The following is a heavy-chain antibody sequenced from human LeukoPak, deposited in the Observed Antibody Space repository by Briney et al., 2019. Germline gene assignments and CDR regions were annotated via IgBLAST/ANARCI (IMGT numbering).Heavy chain of an antibody. CDR3: ARGRGLGVTPTSVPFEY. J-gene: IGHJ4*02. Sequence: GGSLRLSCAASGFTFSDNYMTWVRQAPGKGLEWLSYISGNGGVIQYADSVKGRFTISRDNAKNSLYLQMNSLRAEDTAFYYCARGRGLGVTPTSVPFEYWGQGTLVTASS. D-gene: IGHD2-21*02. CDR2: ISGNGGVI. CDR1: GFTFSDNY. V-gene: IGHV3-11*01.